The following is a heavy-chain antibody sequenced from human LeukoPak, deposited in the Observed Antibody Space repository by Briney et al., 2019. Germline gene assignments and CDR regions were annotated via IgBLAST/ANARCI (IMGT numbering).Heavy chain of an antibody. CDR3: AREPPMSPRKAFDI. D-gene: IGHD1-14*01. Sequence: DPSETLSLTCTVSGGSISSSSYCWGWIRPPQGKGLEGIGYIYYSGSTYYNPSLKSRVTISVDRSKNQFSLKLSSVTAADTAVYYCAREPPMSPRKAFDIWGQGTMVTVSS. V-gene: IGHV4-39*07. J-gene: IGHJ3*02. CDR1: GGSISSSSYC. CDR2: IYYSGST.